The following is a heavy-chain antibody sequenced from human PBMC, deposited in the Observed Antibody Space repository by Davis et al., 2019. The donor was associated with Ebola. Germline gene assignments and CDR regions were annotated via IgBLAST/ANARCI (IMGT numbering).Heavy chain of an antibody. Sequence: AASVKVSCKTSGYTFSSYSIHWMRQAPEQGLEWMGWINPGTGNKKYSQKFQGRVTFTKDTSANTAYMEVSSLTSEDTAVYYCARDSGAWYPSWFDSWGQGTLVTVSS. J-gene: IGHJ5*01. CDR1: GYTFSSYS. D-gene: IGHD6-19*01. CDR3: ARDSGAWYPSWFDS. CDR2: INPGTGNK. V-gene: IGHV1-3*01.